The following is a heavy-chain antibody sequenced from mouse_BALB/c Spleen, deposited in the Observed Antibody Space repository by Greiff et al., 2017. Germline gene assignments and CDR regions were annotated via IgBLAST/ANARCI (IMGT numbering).Heavy chain of an antibody. D-gene: IGHD2-1*01. J-gene: IGHJ4*01. CDR1: GFTFSSYA. CDR3: ARDDGNFSMDY. Sequence: EVKVEESGGGLVKPGGSLKLSCAASGFTFSSYAMSWVRQSPEKRLEWVAEISSGGSYTYYPDTVTGRFTISRDNAKNTLYLEMSSLRSEDTAMYYCARDDGNFSMDYWGQGTSVTVSS. CDR2: ISSGGSYT. V-gene: IGHV5-9-4*01.